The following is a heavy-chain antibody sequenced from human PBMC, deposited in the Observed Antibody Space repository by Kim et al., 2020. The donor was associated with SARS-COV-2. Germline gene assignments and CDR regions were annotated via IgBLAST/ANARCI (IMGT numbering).Heavy chain of an antibody. Sequence: GLGWLGWIRGYNSNTNYAQKLQGRVTLTTDTSTSTAYMELRSLRSDGTAVYYCASDSVLGLQWYFDLWGRGTLVTVAS. CDR3: ASDSVLGLQWYFDL. J-gene: IGHJ2*01. V-gene: IGHV1-18*01. D-gene: IGHD2-2*01. CDR2: IRGYNSNT.